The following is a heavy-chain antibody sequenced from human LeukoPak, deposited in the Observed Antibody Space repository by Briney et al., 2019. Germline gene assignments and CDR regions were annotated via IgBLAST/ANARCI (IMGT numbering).Heavy chain of an antibody. V-gene: IGHV1-2*02. CDR3: ARASPTYYDILTGYYFSSYYYYYYMDV. CDR1: GYTFTGYY. D-gene: IGHD3-9*01. J-gene: IGHJ6*03. Sequence: GASVKVSCKASGYTFTGYYMHWVRQAPGQGLEWMGWINPNSGGTNYAQKFQGRVTMTRDTSISTAYVELSRLRSDDTAVYYCARASPTYYDILTGYYFSSYYYYYYMDVWGKGTTVTISS. CDR2: INPNSGGT.